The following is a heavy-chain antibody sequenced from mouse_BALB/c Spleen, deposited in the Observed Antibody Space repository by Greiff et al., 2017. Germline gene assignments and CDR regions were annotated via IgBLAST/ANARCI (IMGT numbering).Heavy chain of an antibody. D-gene: IGHD2-1*01. J-gene: IGHJ3*01. V-gene: IGHV5-9-4*01. Sequence: EVQVVESGGGLVKPGGSLKLSCAASGFTFSSYAMSWVRQSPEKRLEWVAEISSGGSYTYYPDTVTGRFTISRDNAKNTLYLEMSSLRSEDTAMYYCARGYGNSAWFAYWGQGTLVTVSA. CDR1: GFTFSSYA. CDR3: ARGYGNSAWFAY. CDR2: ISSGGSYT.